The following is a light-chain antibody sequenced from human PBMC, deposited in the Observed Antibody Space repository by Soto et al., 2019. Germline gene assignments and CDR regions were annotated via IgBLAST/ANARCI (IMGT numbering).Light chain of an antibody. J-gene: IGKJ2*01. V-gene: IGKV3-20*01. CDR2: GAS. CDR3: QQYCNSPLYT. CDR1: QSVSSSY. Sequence: EIVLTQSPGTLSLSPGERATLSCRASQSVSSSYLAWYQQKPGQAPRLLIYGASSRATGIPDRFSGSGSVTDFTLTISRLEPEDFAVYYCQQYCNSPLYTFGQGTKLEIK.